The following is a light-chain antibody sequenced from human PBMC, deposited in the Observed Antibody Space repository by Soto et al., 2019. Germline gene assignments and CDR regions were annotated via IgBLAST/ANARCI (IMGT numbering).Light chain of an antibody. Sequence: NVMTQSPATLSVSPGERAALSCWTSQSVSSNLAWYQQKPGQAPRLLIYGASTRATGIPARFSGSGSGTEFTLTISSLQSEDFAVYYCQQYNNWPPPLTFGGGTKVEIK. J-gene: IGKJ4*01. CDR3: QQYNNWPPPLT. CDR2: GAS. V-gene: IGKV3-15*01. CDR1: QSVSSN.